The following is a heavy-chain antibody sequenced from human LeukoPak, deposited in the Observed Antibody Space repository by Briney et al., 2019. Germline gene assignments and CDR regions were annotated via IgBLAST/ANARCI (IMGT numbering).Heavy chain of an antibody. J-gene: IGHJ6*02. CDR2: ISYDGSNK. CDR1: GFTFSSYA. D-gene: IGHD3-10*01. Sequence: GGSLRLSCAASGFTFSSYAMHWVRQAPGKGLEWVAVISYDGSNKYYADSVKGRFTISRDNSKNTLYLQMNSLRAEDTAVYYCASSVGVSSGYYGMDVWGQGTTVTVSS. V-gene: IGHV3-30-3*01. CDR3: ASSVGVSSGYYGMDV.